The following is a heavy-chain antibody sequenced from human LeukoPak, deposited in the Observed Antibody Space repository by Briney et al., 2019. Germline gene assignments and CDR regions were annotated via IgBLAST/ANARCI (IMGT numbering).Heavy chain of an antibody. CDR3: ARDSFHSSSSPLGY. CDR2: ISASNGNT. J-gene: IGHJ4*02. V-gene: IGHV1-18*01. CDR1: GYTFTSCG. D-gene: IGHD6-6*01. Sequence: ASVKVSCKASGYTFTSCGISWVRQAPGQGLEWMGWISASNGNTNYAQKLQGRVTMTTDTSTSTAYMELRSLRSDAAAVYYCARDSFHSSSSPLGYGGRGPLVPVST.